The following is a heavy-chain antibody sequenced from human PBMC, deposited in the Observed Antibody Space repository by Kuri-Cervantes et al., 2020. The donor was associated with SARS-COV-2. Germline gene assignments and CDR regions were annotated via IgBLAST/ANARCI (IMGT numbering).Heavy chain of an antibody. J-gene: IGHJ6*02. CDR1: GGSISSGSYY. V-gene: IGHV4-61*02. CDR3: ARGTRFLEWLLFTYYYGMDV. Sequence: SETLSLTCTVSGGSISSGSYYWSWIRQPAGKGLEWIGRIYTSGSTNYNPSLKSRVTISVDTSKNQFSLKLSSVTAADTAVYYCARGTRFLEWLLFTYYYGMDVWGQGTTVTVSS. CDR2: IYTSGST. D-gene: IGHD3-3*01.